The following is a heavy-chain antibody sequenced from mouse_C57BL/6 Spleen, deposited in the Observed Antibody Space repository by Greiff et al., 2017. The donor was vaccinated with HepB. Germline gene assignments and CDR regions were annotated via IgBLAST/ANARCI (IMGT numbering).Heavy chain of an antibody. CDR1: GYSFTGYY. J-gene: IGHJ3*01. Sequence: EVQLQQSGPELVKPGASVKISCKASGYSFTGYYMNWVKQSPEKSLEWIGEINPSTGGTTYNQKFKAKATLTVDKSSSTAYMQLKSLTSEDSAVYYCARDYSNPFAYCGQGTLVTVSA. CDR2: INPSTGGT. CDR3: ARDYSNPFAY. D-gene: IGHD2-5*01. V-gene: IGHV1-42*01.